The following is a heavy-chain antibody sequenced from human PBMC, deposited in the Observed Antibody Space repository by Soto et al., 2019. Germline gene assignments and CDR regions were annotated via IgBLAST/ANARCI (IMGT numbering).Heavy chain of an antibody. CDR1: GYTFTSYD. CDR3: DY. V-gene: IGHV1-8*01. CDR2: MNPNSGNT. Sequence: ASVKVSCKASGYTFTSYDINWVRQATGQGLEWMGWMNPNSGNTAYAQKFLGRVTMTRNTSISTAYMELSSLRSEDYVRYYFDYWGQGTLVTVSS. J-gene: IGHJ4*02.